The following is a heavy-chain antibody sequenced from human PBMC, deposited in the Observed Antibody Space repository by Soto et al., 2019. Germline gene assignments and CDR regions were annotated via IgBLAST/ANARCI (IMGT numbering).Heavy chain of an antibody. CDR2: VSAGGDMT. V-gene: IGHV3-23*01. D-gene: IGHD3-10*01. CDR3: ARGDRGGSGSPASYYYSGLDV. J-gene: IGHJ6*02. CDR1: GFTFSSYA. Sequence: GGSLRLSCAASGFTFSSYAMSWVRQAPGKGLEWVSSVSAGGDMTYYSDSVKGRFTISRDNSNNALFLQMNSLRIEDTALYYCARGDRGGSGSPASYYYSGLDVWGQGSTVTVSS.